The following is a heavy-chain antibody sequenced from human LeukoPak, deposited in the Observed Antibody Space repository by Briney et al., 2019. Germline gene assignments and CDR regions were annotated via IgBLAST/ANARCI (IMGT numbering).Heavy chain of an antibody. D-gene: IGHD5-24*01. J-gene: IGHJ4*02. V-gene: IGHV1-46*01. Sequence: ASVKVSCKASGYMFTHYYMHWVRQAPGQGLEWMGMITLVGGVTGYAQKLESRVTKTRDTSKRTVYMELSSLTSEDTAVYYCARDLRRSGYNWGCDHWGQGTLV. CDR2: ITLVGGVT. CDR1: GYMFTHYY. CDR3: ARDLRRSGYNWGCDH.